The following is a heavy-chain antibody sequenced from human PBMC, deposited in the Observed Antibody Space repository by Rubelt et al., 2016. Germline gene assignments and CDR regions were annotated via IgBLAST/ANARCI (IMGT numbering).Heavy chain of an antibody. CDR3: ARDPLAHYGMDV. Sequence: DVQLLESGGGLLQPGGSLRLSCAASGFTFSSYAMSWVRQAPGKGLEWVANIKQDGSEKYYVDSVKGRFTISRDNAKNSRYLQMNSRRAEDTAVYYCARDPLAHYGMDVWGQGTTVTVSS. CDR2: IKQDGSEK. D-gene: IGHD3-16*01. V-gene: IGHV3-7*01. J-gene: IGHJ6*02. CDR1: GFTFSSYA.